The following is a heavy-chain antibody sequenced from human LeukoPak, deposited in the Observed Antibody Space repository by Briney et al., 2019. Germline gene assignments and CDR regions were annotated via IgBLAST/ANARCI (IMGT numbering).Heavy chain of an antibody. CDR3: ARGSPGLRPFDY. V-gene: IGHV3-21*04. Sequence: GGSLRLSCVASGFTFSGYSMNWVRQAPGKGLEWVSSISTSSRQIFYADSVKGRFTTSRDNAKNSLDLQMHNLGAEDTAFYYCARGSPGLRPFDYWGQGALVIVSS. CDR1: GFTFSGYS. CDR2: ISTSSRQI. J-gene: IGHJ4*02. D-gene: IGHD4-17*01.